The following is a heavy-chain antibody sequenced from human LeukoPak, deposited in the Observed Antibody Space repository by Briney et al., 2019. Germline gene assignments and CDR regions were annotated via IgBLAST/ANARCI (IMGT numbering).Heavy chain of an antibody. V-gene: IGHV3-30*04. CDR3: AAALDY. CDR2: ISYDGSNK. J-gene: IGHJ4*02. CDR1: GFTFSSYT. Sequence: GSLRLSCAASGFTFSSYTMHWVRQAPGKGLEWVAVISYDGSNKYYADSVKGRFTISRDNSKNTLYLQMNSLSAEDTAVYYAAAALDYWGQGTLVTVSS. D-gene: IGHD6-13*01.